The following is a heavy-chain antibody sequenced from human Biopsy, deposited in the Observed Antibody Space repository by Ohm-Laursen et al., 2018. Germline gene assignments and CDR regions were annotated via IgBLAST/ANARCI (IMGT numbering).Heavy chain of an antibody. Sequence: SLRLSCSASGFIFSRYAMHWVRQAPGKGLEWVAIIWYDGSNKYYADSVKGRFTISRDDSKSTLYLEMNSLRAEDTAVYYCATSTMVRSSGHAFDIWGQGTVVTVS. D-gene: IGHD3-10*01. CDR1: GFIFSRYA. J-gene: IGHJ3*02. CDR2: IWYDGSNK. V-gene: IGHV3-33*01. CDR3: ATSTMVRSSGHAFDI.